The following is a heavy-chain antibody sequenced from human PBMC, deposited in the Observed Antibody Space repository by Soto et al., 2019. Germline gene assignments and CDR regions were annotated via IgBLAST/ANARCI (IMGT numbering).Heavy chain of an antibody. Sequence: QVQLVQSGAEVKKPGASVKVSCKVSGYTLTELSMHWVRQAPGKGLEWMGGFDPEDGETIYAQKFQGRVTMTEDTSTDTADMELSSLRYEDTDVYYCATMPLTIFGGVIIPHYYGMDVWGQGTTVTVSS. J-gene: IGHJ6*02. CDR3: ATMPLTIFGGVIIPHYYGMDV. CDR2: FDPEDGET. CDR1: GYTLTELS. D-gene: IGHD3-3*01. V-gene: IGHV1-24*01.